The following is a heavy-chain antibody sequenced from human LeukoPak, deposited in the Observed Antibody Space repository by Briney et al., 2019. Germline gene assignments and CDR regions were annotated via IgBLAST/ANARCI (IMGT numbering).Heavy chain of an antibody. J-gene: IGHJ3*02. CDR2: INHSGST. CDR3: ARRPHGWGHAFDI. D-gene: IGHD6-19*01. Sequence: SETLSLTCAVYGGSFSGYYWSWIRQPPGKGLEWIGEINHSGSTNYNPSLKSRVTISVDTSKNQFSLKLSSVTAADTAVYYCARRPHGWGHAFDIWGQGTMVSVSS. V-gene: IGHV4-34*01. CDR1: GGSFSGYY.